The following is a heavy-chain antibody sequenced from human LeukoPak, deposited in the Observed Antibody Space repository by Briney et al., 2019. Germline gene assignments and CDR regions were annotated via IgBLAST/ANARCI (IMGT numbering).Heavy chain of an antibody. V-gene: IGHV4-39*01. CDR3: ARPAEIGVGVDY. CDR2: IYYSGST. CDR1: GGSISSSSYC. Sequence: PSETLSLTCTVSGGSISSSSYCWGWIRQPPGKGLEWIGSIYYSGSTYYNPSLKSRVTISVDTSKNQFSLKLRFVTAADTAVYYCARPAEIGVGVDYWGQGTLVTVSS. J-gene: IGHJ4*02. D-gene: IGHD3-3*01.